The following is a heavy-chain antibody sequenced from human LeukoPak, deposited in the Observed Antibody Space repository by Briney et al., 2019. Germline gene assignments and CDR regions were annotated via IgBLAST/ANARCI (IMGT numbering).Heavy chain of an antibody. CDR2: INEDGTGK. CDR1: GFTFGRSW. J-gene: IGHJ6*02. CDR3: AREIPQQLVAMDV. V-gene: IGHV3-7*04. D-gene: IGHD6-13*01. Sequence: GRSLRLSCAPSGFTFGRSWMSWVRHAPGKWLEWLANINEDGTGKNHVDSVKGRFTISRDNAKNSLYLQMNGLRGEDTAVYYCAREIPQQLVAMDVWGQGTTVTVSS.